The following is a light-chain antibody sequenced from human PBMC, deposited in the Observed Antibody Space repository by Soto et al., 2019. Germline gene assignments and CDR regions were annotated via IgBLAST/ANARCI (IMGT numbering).Light chain of an antibody. Sequence: QSVLTQPPSASGSPGQSVTISCTGTRSDVGGYNYVSWYQQHPGKAPKLMIYEVSKRPSGVPDRFSGSKSGNTASLTVSGLQAEDEADYYCSSYAGSNSVFGGGTKLTVL. J-gene: IGLJ2*01. CDR2: EVS. CDR3: SSYAGSNSV. CDR1: RSDVGGYNY. V-gene: IGLV2-8*01.